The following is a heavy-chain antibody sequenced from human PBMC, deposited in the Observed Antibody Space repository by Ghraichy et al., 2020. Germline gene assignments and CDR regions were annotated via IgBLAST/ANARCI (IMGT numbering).Heavy chain of an antibody. CDR2: ISSSGSTI. V-gene: IGHV3-11*01. Sequence: GGSLRLSCAASGFTFSDYYMSWIRQAPGKGLEWVSYISSSGSTIYYTDSVKGRFTISRDNAKNSLYLQMNSLRAEDTAVYYCARESPHTYYDYVWGSYRLDYWGQGTLVTVSS. CDR1: GFTFSDYY. D-gene: IGHD3-16*02. CDR3: ARESPHTYYDYVWGSYRLDY. J-gene: IGHJ4*02.